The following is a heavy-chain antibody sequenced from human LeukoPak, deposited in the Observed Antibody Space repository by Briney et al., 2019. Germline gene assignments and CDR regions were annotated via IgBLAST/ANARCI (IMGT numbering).Heavy chain of an antibody. J-gene: IGHJ4*02. CDR3: ARGYCSSTSCYRFDY. CDR2: ISSSSSYI. D-gene: IGHD2-2*01. V-gene: IGHV3-21*01. Sequence: PGGSLRLSCAASGFTFSSYSMNWVRQAPGKGLEWVSSISSSSSYIYYADSVKGRFIISRDNAKNSLYLQMNSLRAEDTAVYYCARGYCSSTSCYRFDYWGQGTLVTVSS. CDR1: GFTFSSYS.